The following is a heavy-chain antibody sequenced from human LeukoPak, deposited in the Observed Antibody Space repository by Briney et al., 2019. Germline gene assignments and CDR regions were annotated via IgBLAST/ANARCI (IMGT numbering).Heavy chain of an antibody. CDR2: IYYSGST. D-gene: IGHD4-17*01. Sequence: SEPLSLACTVSGRSINSSCYYWGWIRQPPGRGLEWFGNIYYSGSTYYNPSLKSRVTISVDTSKNQFSLKLSSVTAADTAVYYCARQIVISGVTTDNWCDPWGQGTLVTVSS. CDR3: ARQIVISGVTTDNWCDP. J-gene: IGHJ5*02. CDR1: GRSINSSCYY. V-gene: IGHV4-39*01.